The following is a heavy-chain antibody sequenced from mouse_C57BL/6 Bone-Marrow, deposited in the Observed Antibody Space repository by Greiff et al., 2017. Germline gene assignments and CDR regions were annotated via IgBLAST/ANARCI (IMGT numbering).Heavy chain of an antibody. Sequence: QVQLQQSGPGLVQPSQSLSITCTVSGFSFTSYGVHWVRQSPGKGLEWLGVIWSGGSTDYNAAFISRLSISKDNSKSQVCFKMNSLQADDSAINYCAGANWDFDYWGQGTTLTVSS. CDR3: AGANWDFDY. V-gene: IGHV2-2*01. CDR1: GFSFTSYG. J-gene: IGHJ2*01. D-gene: IGHD4-1*01. CDR2: IWSGGST.